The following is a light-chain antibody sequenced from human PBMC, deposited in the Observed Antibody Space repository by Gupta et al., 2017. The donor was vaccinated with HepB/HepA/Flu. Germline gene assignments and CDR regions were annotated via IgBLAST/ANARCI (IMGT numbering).Light chain of an antibody. CDR1: NSNIGNNY. J-gene: IGLJ3*02. Sequence: HSVLTQPPSASAAPGQKVTISCSGSNSNIGNNYVSWYQQLPGTAPKLLIYQDNKRPSGIPDRFSGSNSGTSGTLGVTGLRTGDEADYYCATWDNSLSDGVVFGGGTKLTVL. V-gene: IGLV1-51*02. CDR2: QDN. CDR3: ATWDNSLSDGVV.